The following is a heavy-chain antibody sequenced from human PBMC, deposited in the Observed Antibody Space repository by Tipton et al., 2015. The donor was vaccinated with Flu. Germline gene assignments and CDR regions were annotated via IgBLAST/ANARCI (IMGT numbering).Heavy chain of an antibody. CDR3: ARGDSDYGDSEYFQH. Sequence: TLSLTCTVSGGSISSYYWSWIRQPPGKGLEWIGYIYYSGSTNYNPSLKSRVTISVDTSKNQFSLKLSSVTAADTAVYYCARGDSDYGDSEYFQHWGRGTLVTVSS. J-gene: IGHJ1*01. D-gene: IGHD4-17*01. CDR1: GGSISSYY. V-gene: IGHV4-59*01. CDR2: IYYSGST.